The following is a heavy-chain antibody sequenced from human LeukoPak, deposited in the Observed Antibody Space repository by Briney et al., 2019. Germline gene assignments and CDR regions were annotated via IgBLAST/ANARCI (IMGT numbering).Heavy chain of an antibody. J-gene: IGHJ4*02. Sequence: PGGSLRLSCAASGFTFSNYAMNWVRQAPGKGLEWVSGISGSGGSAHYADSVKGRFTISRDNSKNTLYLQMNSLRAEDTAVYYCRYFLPHCDYWGQGTLVTVSS. CDR3: RYFLPHCDY. D-gene: IGHD2/OR15-2a*01. V-gene: IGHV3-23*01. CDR1: GFTFSNYA. CDR2: ISGSGGSA.